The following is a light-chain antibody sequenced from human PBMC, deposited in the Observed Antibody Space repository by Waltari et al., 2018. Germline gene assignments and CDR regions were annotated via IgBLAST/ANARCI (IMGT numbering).Light chain of an antibody. CDR2: DST. J-gene: IGLJ3*02. Sequence: QAVVTQESSLTVSPGGTVTHTCASSTGPVPSNHYPYWFQQTPGQDPTPLIYDSTNGHPWTHARFSASLLGGKAALTLSGAQPEDEADYYCLLAYGGARVFGRGTKLTVL. CDR1: TGPVPSNHY. CDR3: LLAYGGARV. V-gene: IGLV7-46*01.